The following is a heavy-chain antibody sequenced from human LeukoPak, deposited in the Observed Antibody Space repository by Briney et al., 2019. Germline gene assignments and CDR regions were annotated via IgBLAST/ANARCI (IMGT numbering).Heavy chain of an antibody. CDR1: GFTFSSYN. V-gene: IGHV3-48*01. CDR3: AKSSRPVTAMAFFDY. J-gene: IGHJ4*02. CDR2: ISDSSTTI. Sequence: PGGSLRLSCAASGFTFSSYNMNWVRQAPGKGLEWVSYISDSSTTIYYADSVKGRFTISRDNAKNSLYLQMKSLRAEDTAVYYCAKSSRPVTAMAFFDYWGQGTLVTVSS. D-gene: IGHD5-18*01.